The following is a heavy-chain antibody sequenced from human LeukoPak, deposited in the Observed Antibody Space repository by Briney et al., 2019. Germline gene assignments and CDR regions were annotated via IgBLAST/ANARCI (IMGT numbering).Heavy chain of an antibody. CDR1: GGTFSSYA. D-gene: IGHD4-23*01. J-gene: IGHJ6*03. V-gene: IGHV1-69*13. CDR3: ARAQLYGGNSDYDDYYYYYYMDV. CDR2: IIPIFGTA. Sequence: SVKVSCKASGGTFSSYAISWVRQAAGQGLEWMGGIIPIFGTANYAQKFQGRVTITADESASTAYMELSSLRSEDTAVYYCARAQLYGGNSDYDDYYYYYYMDVWGKGTTVTVSS.